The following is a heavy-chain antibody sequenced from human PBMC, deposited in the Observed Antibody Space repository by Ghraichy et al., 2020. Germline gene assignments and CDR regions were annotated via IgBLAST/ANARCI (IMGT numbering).Heavy chain of an antibody. V-gene: IGHV3-48*02. CDR1: GFTFNTQI. CDR2: ISSTSRNI. J-gene: IGHJ4*02. CDR3: ARKDFYNSGTYYIPFFDD. D-gene: IGHD3-10*01. Sequence: GGSLRLSCAASGFTFNTQIMVWVRQAPGKGLEWVSSISSTSRNIEYADSVKGRFTISRDNAKNSLYLQMDSLRDEDTALYFCARKDFYNSGTYYIPFFDDWSQGTLVTGSS.